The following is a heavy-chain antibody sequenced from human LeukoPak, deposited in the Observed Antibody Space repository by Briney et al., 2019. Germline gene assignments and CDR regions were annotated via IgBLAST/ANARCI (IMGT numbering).Heavy chain of an antibody. J-gene: IGHJ6*02. CDR1: GFIFSSYW. CDR3: ARDPNYYNYGMDV. V-gene: IGHV3-7*01. CDR2: INQAGSEK. Sequence: GGSLRLSCAASGFIFSSYWMSWVRQAPGKGLKWVANINQAGSEKNYVDSVKGRFTISRDSAENSLYLQTSSLRAEDTAVYYCARDPNYYNYGMDVWGQGTMVTVSS.